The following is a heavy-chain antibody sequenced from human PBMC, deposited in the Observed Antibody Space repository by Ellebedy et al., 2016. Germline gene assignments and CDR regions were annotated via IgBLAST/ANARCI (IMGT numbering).Heavy chain of an antibody. V-gene: IGHV3-23*01. CDR3: RQGHYSAS. Sequence: GESLKISXVVSGLNFDTFFMTWVRQAPGKGLEWVATINAHSDDTRLADSVKGRFTVSRDNPRKTVYLRMNNLRVEDTARYYCRQGHYSASWGQGTLVTVSS. CDR2: INAHSDDT. CDR1: GLNFDTFF. J-gene: IGHJ4*02.